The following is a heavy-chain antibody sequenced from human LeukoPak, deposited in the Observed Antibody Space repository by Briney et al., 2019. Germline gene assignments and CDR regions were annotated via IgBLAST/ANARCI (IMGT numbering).Heavy chain of an antibody. CDR3: AASSGWLLDY. CDR1: GGSISDYY. D-gene: IGHD6-19*01. CDR2: IYYSGST. Sequence: SETLSLTCTVSGGSISDYYWSWIRQPPGKGLEWIGYIYYSGSTNYNPSLKGRVTISVDTSKNQFSLKLSSVTAADTAVYYCAASSGWLLDYWGQGTLVTVSS. V-gene: IGHV4-59*08. J-gene: IGHJ4*02.